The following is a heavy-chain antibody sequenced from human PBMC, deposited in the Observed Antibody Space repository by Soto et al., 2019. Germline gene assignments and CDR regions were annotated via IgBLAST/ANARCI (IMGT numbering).Heavy chain of an antibody. CDR2: ISVSGTT. J-gene: IGHJ4*02. CDR1: GFTFRNYA. Sequence: EVQRLESGGGLIQPGGSLRLSCVTSGFTFRNYAMNWVRQAPGKGLEWVSGISVSGTTYYADSVKGRFTVSRDNSKITVYLQMNSLRAEDTAVYFCAKGMYYYDSSGYRLFDYWGQGTLVTVSS. CDR3: AKGMYYYDSSGYRLFDY. D-gene: IGHD3-22*01. V-gene: IGHV3-23*01.